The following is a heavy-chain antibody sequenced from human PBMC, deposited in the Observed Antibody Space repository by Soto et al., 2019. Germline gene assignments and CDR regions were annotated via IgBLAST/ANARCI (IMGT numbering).Heavy chain of an antibody. CDR1: GLTVSSNY. CDR3: ARSWNYYYGMDV. J-gene: IGHJ6*02. CDR2: IYSGGST. V-gene: IGHV3-53*01. D-gene: IGHD5-12*01. Sequence: VGSLRLSCAASGLTVSSNYMSWVRQAPGKGLEWVSVIYSGGSTYYADSVKGRFTISRDNSKNTLYLQMNSLRAEDTAVYYCARSWNYYYGMDVWGQGTTVTVSS.